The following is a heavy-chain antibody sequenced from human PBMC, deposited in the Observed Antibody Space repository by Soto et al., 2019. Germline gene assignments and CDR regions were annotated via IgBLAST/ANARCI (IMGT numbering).Heavy chain of an antibody. Sequence: PGGSLRLSCAASGFTFSTYWMHWVRQVPGEGLVWVARIFRGGSRTNYADSVKGRFTISRDNAKNTLYLQMKSLRAEDTAVYYCARERGTYYDFWSGYLWGQGTLVTVSS. D-gene: IGHD3-3*01. CDR2: IFRGGSRT. V-gene: IGHV3-74*01. CDR1: GFTFSTYW. J-gene: IGHJ4*02. CDR3: ARERGTYYDFWSGYL.